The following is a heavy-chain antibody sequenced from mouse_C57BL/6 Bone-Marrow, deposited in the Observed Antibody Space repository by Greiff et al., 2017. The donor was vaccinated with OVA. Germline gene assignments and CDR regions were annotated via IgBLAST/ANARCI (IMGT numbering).Heavy chain of an antibody. D-gene: IGHD4-1*01. CDR3: ARDSLTGAWFAY. CDR2: ISDGGSYT. Sequence: DVHLVESGGGLVKPGGSLKLSCAASGFTFSSYAMSWVRQTPEKRLEWVATISDGGSYTYYPDNVKGRFTISRDNAKNNLYLQMSHLKSEDTAMYYCARDSLTGAWFAYWGQGTLVTVSA. CDR1: GFTFSSYA. J-gene: IGHJ3*01. V-gene: IGHV5-4*01.